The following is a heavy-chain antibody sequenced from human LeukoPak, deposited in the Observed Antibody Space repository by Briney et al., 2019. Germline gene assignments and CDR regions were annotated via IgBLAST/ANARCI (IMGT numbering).Heavy chain of an antibody. CDR1: GFTFSSYG. D-gene: IGHD3-10*01. J-gene: IGHJ4*02. CDR3: ARIWFGEAY. Sequence: GGSLRLSCAASGFTFSSYGMHWVRQAPGKGLEWVAIISYDGTNKYYADSVKGRFTISRDNSKNTLYLQMNSLRAEDTAVYYCARIWFGEAYWGQGTLVTVSS. CDR2: ISYDGTNK. V-gene: IGHV3-30*03.